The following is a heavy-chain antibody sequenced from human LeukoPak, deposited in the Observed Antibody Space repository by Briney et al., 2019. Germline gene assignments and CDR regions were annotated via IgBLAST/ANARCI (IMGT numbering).Heavy chain of an antibody. V-gene: IGHV4-30-2*01. J-gene: IGHJ4*02. CDR1: GGSISSGGYS. CDR3: ARARYCSGGSCFHYFDY. CDR2: IYHSGST. Sequence: SQTLSPTCAVSGGSISSGGYSWSWIRQPPGKGLEWIGYIYHSGSTYYNPSLKSRVTISVDRSKNQFSLKLSSVTAADTAVYYCARARYCSGGSCFHYFDYWGQGTLVTVSS. D-gene: IGHD2-15*01.